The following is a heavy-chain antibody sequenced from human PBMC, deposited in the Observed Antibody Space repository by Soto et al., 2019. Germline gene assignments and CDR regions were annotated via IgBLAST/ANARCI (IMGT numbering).Heavy chain of an antibody. CDR1: GFTVSSIY. Sequence: EVQLVESGGGLVQPGGSLRLSCAASGFTVSSIYMSWVRQAPGKGLEWVAVIYSGGSTYYADSMKGRFIISRDNSENTLFLQMNSLRAEDTAVYYCGRDKAVGATDYWGQGTLVTVS. D-gene: IGHD1-26*01. V-gene: IGHV3-66*01. J-gene: IGHJ4*02. CDR3: GRDKAVGATDY. CDR2: IYSGGST.